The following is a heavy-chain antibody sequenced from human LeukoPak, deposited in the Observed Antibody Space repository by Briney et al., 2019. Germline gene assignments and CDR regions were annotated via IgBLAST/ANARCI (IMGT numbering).Heavy chain of an antibody. J-gene: IGHJ4*02. CDR2: IYYSGST. CDR3: ARGKSSSWYGPSNAAGYYFDY. D-gene: IGHD6-13*01. Sequence: SETLSLTCTVSGGSISSYYWSWIRQPPGKGLEWIGYIYYSGSTNYNPSLKSRVTISVDTSKNQFSLKLSSVTAADTAVYYCARGKSSSWYGPSNAAGYYFDYWGQGTLVTVSS. CDR1: GGSISSYY. V-gene: IGHV4-59*01.